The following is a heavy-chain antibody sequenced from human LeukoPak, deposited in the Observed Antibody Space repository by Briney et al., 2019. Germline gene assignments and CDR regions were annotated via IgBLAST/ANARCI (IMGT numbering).Heavy chain of an antibody. CDR2: MNSNSGNT. Sequence: GASVKVSCKASGYTFTSYDINWVRQATVQGLEWMGWMNSNSGNTGYAQKFQGRVTMTRNTSISTAYMELSSLRSEDTAVYYCARLTTYYDFWSGYYFNAAQTHFDYWGQGTLVTVSS. V-gene: IGHV1-8*01. CDR3: ARLTTYYDFWSGYYFNAAQTHFDY. CDR1: GYTFTSYD. J-gene: IGHJ4*02. D-gene: IGHD3-3*01.